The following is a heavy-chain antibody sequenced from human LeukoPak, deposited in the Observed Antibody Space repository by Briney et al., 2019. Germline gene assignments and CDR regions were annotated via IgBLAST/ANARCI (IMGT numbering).Heavy chain of an antibody. CDR3: AREVGVVPAAIHDNWFDP. Sequence: SETLSLTCAAYGGSFSGYYWSWIRQPPGKGLEWIGEINHSGSTNYNPSLKTRVTISLDTSKNQFSLKLSSVTAADTSVYYCAREVGVVPAAIHDNWFDPWGQGTLVTVSS. V-gene: IGHV4-34*01. CDR1: GGSFSGYY. J-gene: IGHJ5*02. CDR2: INHSGST. D-gene: IGHD2-2*02.